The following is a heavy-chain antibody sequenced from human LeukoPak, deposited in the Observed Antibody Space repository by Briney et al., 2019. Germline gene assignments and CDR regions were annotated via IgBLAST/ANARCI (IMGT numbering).Heavy chain of an antibody. CDR2: IYYSGST. CDR3: ARDRGGYNYDFWSGYFTDYYYGMDV. J-gene: IGHJ6*02. CDR1: GGSISSYY. V-gene: IGHV4-59*01. D-gene: IGHD3-3*01. Sequence: PSETLSLTCTVSGGSISSYYWSWIRQPPGKGLEWIGYIYYSGSTNYNPSLKSRVTISVDTSKNQFSLKLSSVTAADTAVYYCARDRGGYNYDFWSGYFTDYYYGMDVWGQGTTVTVSS.